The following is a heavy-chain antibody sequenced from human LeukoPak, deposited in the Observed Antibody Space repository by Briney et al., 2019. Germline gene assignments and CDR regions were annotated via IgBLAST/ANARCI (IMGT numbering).Heavy chain of an antibody. J-gene: IGHJ5*02. CDR1: VGSISSYY. CDR3: ARGGYYGSGNDFRFDP. CDR2: IYCSGST. V-gene: IGHV4-59*01. Sequence: PSETLSLTCTVSVGSISSYYWSWIRQPPGKGLEWIGYIYCSGSTNYKPSLKGRVTISVDTSKNQFSLKLSSVTAADTAVYYCARGGYYGSGNDFRFDPWGQGTLVTVSS. D-gene: IGHD3-10*01.